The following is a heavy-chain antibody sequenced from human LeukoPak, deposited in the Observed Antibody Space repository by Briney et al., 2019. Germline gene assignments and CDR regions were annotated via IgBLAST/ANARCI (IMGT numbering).Heavy chain of an antibody. J-gene: IGHJ3*02. V-gene: IGHV4-39*01. CDR1: GFTFSSYW. Sequence: NPGGSLRLSCAASGFTFSSYWMHWVRQPPGKGPEWIGSIYYSGPTYYNPSLKSRVTTSVDTSKNHFSLSLSSVTAADTAVYYCARQYGSGRWAFDIWGQGTMVTVSS. CDR2: IYYSGPT. D-gene: IGHD6-19*01. CDR3: ARQYGSGRWAFDI.